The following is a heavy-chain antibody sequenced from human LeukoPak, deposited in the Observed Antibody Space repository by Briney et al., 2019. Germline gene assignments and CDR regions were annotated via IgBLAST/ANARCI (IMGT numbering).Heavy chain of an antibody. CDR1: GDSVSSDNAA. Sequence: SQTLSLACAISGDSVSSDNAAWNWIRQSPSRGLEWLGRTYYRSKYYNDYAVSVKSRITINPDTSKNQISLQLNSVTPEDTAVYCCARDERRACSGTTCYFNWFDTWGQGTLVTVSS. D-gene: IGHD2-2*01. V-gene: IGHV6-1*01. CDR3: ARDERRACSGTTCYFNWFDT. CDR2: TYYRSKYYN. J-gene: IGHJ5*02.